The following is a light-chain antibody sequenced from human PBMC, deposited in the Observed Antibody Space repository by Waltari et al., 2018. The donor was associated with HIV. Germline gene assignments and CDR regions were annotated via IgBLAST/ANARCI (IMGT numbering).Light chain of an antibody. V-gene: IGLV1-44*01. CDR2: GNN. CDR1: SSNIGSNT. Sequence: QSVLTQPPSASGTPGQRVTISCSGSSSNIGSNTVNWYQQLPGTAPKLLIYGNNQRPSGVPDRFSGSKSGTSASLAIRGLQSEDEADYYCAAWDDSLNGWVFGGGTKLTVL. CDR3: AAWDDSLNGWV. J-gene: IGLJ3*02.